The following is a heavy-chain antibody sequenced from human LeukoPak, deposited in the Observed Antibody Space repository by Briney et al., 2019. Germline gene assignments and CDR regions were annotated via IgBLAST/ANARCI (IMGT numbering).Heavy chain of an antibody. CDR2: INEVGSET. D-gene: IGHD6-13*01. V-gene: IGHV3-7*01. Sequence: GGSLRLSCSVSGLTFSNYWMGWIRQAPGKGLEWVANINEVGSETYYVDSVKGRFTISRDNSKNSLYLQMHTLTAEDTAVFYCVRRREQQGRSVFDIWGQGTMVTVSS. CDR3: VRRREQQGRSVFDI. J-gene: IGHJ3*02. CDR1: GLTFSNYW.